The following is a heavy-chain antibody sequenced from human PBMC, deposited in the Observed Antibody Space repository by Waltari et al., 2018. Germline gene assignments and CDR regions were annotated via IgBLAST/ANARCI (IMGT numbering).Heavy chain of an antibody. J-gene: IGHJ3*02. V-gene: IGHV4-30-2*01. CDR2: IYHSGRT. Sequence: QLQLQESGSGLVKPSQTLSLTCAVSGGPIRSGGYSGSWIRQPPGKGLEWIGYIYHSGRTYYNPSLKSRVTISVDRSKNQFSLKLSSVTAADTAVYYCARLYSSFDAFDIWGQGTMVTVSS. CDR1: GGPIRSGGYS. CDR3: ARLYSSFDAFDI. D-gene: IGHD6-6*01.